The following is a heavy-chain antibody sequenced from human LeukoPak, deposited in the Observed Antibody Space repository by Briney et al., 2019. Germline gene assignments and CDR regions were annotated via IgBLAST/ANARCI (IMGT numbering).Heavy chain of an antibody. Sequence: SETLSLTCAVYGGSFSGYYWSWIRQPPGKGLEWIGEINHSGSTNYNPSLKSRVTISVDTSKNQFSLKLSSVTAADTAVYYCARDPFYDILTGYYLRWYFDLWGRGTLVTVSS. V-gene: IGHV4-34*01. CDR3: ARDPFYDILTGYYLRWYFDL. CDR2: INHSGST. D-gene: IGHD3-9*01. CDR1: GGSFSGYY. J-gene: IGHJ2*01.